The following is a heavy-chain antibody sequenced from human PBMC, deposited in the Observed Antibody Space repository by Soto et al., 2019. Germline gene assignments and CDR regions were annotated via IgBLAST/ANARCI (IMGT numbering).Heavy chain of an antibody. D-gene: IGHD3-22*01. J-gene: IGHJ5*02. V-gene: IGHV3-9*01. CDR2: ISRDGRKL. CDR3: EKDFSADDDYYWVRGFDA. CDR1: GFTFDDFA. Sequence: EVQLAESGGELVQAGRSLRLFCAASGFTFDDFAMHWVRRPPGKGLEWVSVISRDGRKLRYADSVKGRFTISRDNDEKVLDMQMSSLRAEDTAFYYCEKDFSADDDYYWVRGFDAWGQGTVVTVSS.